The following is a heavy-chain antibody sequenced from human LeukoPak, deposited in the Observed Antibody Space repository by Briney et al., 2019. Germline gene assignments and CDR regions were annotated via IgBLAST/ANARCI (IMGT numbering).Heavy chain of an antibody. Sequence: SVKVSCKASGGTFSSYAISWVRQAPGQGLEWMGRIIPILGIANYAQKFQGRVTITADKSTSTAYMELSSLRSEDTAVYYCAREDVKSGERYSHYWGQGTLVTVSS. D-gene: IGHD3-9*01. CDR1: GGTFSSYA. CDR3: AREDVKSGERYSHY. V-gene: IGHV1-69*04. CDR2: IIPILGIA. J-gene: IGHJ4*02.